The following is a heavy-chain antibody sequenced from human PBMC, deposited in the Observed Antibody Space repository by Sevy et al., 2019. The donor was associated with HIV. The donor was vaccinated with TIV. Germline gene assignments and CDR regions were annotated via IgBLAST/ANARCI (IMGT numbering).Heavy chain of an antibody. J-gene: IGHJ6*02. Sequence: GGSLRLSCAISGFTVSSNDMNWVRQAPGKGLEWDSIIYSGGTTYYADSVKGRFSISRDNSRNTLCLHMNSLRDEDTGLYYCARHRGAAAGLFVRMDVWGQGTTVTVSS. D-gene: IGHD6-25*01. CDR1: GFTVSSND. CDR2: IYSGGTT. V-gene: IGHV3-53*01. CDR3: ARHRGAAAGLFVRMDV.